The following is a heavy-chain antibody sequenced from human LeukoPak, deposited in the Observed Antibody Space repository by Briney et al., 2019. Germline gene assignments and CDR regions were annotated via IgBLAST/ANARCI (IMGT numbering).Heavy chain of an antibody. CDR1: GYSISSGYY. J-gene: IGHJ4*02. CDR3: ARRERYCSSTSCRDY. V-gene: IGHV4-38-2*02. CDR2: IYHSGST. D-gene: IGHD2-2*01. Sequence: PSETLSLTCTVSGYSISSGYYWGWIRQPPGKGLEWIGSIYHSGSTYYNPSLKSRVTISVDTSKNQFSLELSSVTAADTAVYYCARRERYCSSTSCRDYWGQGTLVTVSS.